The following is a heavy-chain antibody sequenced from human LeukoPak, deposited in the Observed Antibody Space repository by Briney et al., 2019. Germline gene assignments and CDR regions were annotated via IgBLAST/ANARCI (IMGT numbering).Heavy chain of an antibody. V-gene: IGHV3-30*18. CDR2: ISYDGSNN. CDR3: AKDLEPYTSGWYGDY. J-gene: IGHJ4*02. CDR1: GFTFSSYG. D-gene: IGHD6-19*01. Sequence: GGSLRLSCAASGFTFSSYGMQWVRQAPGKGLEWVAVISYDGSNNYYAESVKGRFTISRDNSKNTLYLQMNSLRAEDTAVYHCAKDLEPYTSGWYGDYWGQGTLVTVSS.